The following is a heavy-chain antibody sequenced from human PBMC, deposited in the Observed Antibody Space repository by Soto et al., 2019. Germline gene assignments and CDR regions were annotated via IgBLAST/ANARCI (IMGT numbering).Heavy chain of an antibody. CDR1: GYSFTSYW. D-gene: IGHD2-2*03. CDR2: IYPGDSDT. CDR3: ARSNGSPYYYYYGMDV. V-gene: IGHV5-51*01. J-gene: IGHJ6*02. Sequence: GESLKISCKGSGYSFTSYWIGWARQMPGKGMEWMGIIYPGDSDTRYSPSFQGQVTISADKSISTAYLQWSSLKASDTAMYYCARSNGSPYYYYYGMDVWGQGTTVTVSS.